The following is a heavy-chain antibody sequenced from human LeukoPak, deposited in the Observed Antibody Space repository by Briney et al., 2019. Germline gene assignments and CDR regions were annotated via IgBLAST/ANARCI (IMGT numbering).Heavy chain of an antibody. V-gene: IGHV3-21*01. CDR2: ISSSSSYI. CDR1: GFTFSSYS. CDR3: ARDLTDFWSGYYFDY. D-gene: IGHD3-3*01. Sequence: GGSLRLSCAASGFTFSSYSMNWVRQAPGKGLEWVSSISSSSSYIYYADSVKGRFTISRDNAKNSLYLQMNSLRAEDTAVYYCARDLTDFWSGYYFDYWGQGTLVTVSS. J-gene: IGHJ4*02.